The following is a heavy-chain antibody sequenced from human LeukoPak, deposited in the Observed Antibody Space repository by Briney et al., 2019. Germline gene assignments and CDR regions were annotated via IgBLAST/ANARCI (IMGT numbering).Heavy chain of an antibody. V-gene: IGHV1-69*05. CDR3: ARDIKQPRAFYI. D-gene: IGHD6-13*01. CDR1: RGTSSSYT. CDR2: IFPIFGTA. J-gene: IGHJ3*02. Sequence: CSVKVSCKASRGTSSSYTISRVPEAPGQRDESMGGIFPIFGTANYAQKFRGRVTITTDKATSTAYMELSSLRSEDTSMYRWARDIKQPRAFYIWRQETMFSVPS.